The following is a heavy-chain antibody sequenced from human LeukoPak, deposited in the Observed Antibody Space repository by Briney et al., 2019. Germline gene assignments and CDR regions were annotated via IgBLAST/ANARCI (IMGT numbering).Heavy chain of an antibody. CDR3: ARDYSSGYYDY. CDR2: ISPADSDT. J-gene: IGHJ4*02. Sequence: EESLKISCAGSGYTFTTYWIGWVREMPGKGLEWMGIISPADSDTRYSPSFQGQVTMSADKSISTAYLQWNSLKASDTAMYYCARDYSSGYYDYWGQGTLVTVSS. D-gene: IGHD6-19*01. V-gene: IGHV5-51*01. CDR1: GYTFTTYW.